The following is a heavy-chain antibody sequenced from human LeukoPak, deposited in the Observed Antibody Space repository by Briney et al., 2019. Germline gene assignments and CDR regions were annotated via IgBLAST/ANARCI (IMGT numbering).Heavy chain of an antibody. V-gene: IGHV3-23*01. CDR3: AKDVGYCSSTTCYKPFDY. D-gene: IGHD2-2*02. Sequence: PGGSLRLSCAASVFTFSNYAMSWVRQAPGKGLEWVSAFSGSGGSTYYADSVKGRFTISRDSSKNTLYLQMNSLRAEDTAVYFCAKDVGYCSSTTCYKPFDYWGQGTLVTVSS. CDR2: FSGSGGST. J-gene: IGHJ4*02. CDR1: VFTFSNYA.